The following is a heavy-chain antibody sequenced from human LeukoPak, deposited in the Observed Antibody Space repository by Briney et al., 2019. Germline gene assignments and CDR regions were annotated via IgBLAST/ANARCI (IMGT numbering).Heavy chain of an antibody. CDR2: IYSGGST. Sequence: GGSLRLSCAASGFTVSSNYMSWVRQAPGKGLEWVSVIYSGGSTYYADSVKGRFTISRDNSKNTLYLQMNSLRAEDTAVYYCARDPVYGDSSYWGQGTLVTVSS. J-gene: IGHJ4*02. D-gene: IGHD4-17*01. V-gene: IGHV3-66*01. CDR1: GFTVSSNY. CDR3: ARDPVYGDSSY.